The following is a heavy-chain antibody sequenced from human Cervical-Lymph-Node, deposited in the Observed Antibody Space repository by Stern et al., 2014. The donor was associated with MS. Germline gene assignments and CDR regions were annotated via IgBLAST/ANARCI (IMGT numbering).Heavy chain of an antibody. V-gene: IGHV4-61*02. CDR3: ARDCRLRRKGAPDAFDI. J-gene: IGHJ3*02. Sequence: QVQLVQSGPGLVKASQTLSLTCTVSGDSISNGSHYWSWIRQPAGKGLEWIGRMYTSGSTNYNPSLKSRATISVNTSKNQFSLKRGSVTAADTAVYYCARDCRLRRKGAPDAFDIWGQGTMVTVSS. CDR1: GDSISNGSHY. CDR2: MYTSGST. D-gene: IGHD4-17*01.